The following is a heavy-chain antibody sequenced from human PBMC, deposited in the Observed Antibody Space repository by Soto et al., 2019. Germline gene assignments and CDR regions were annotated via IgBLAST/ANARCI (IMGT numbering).Heavy chain of an antibody. CDR1: GFTFSNAS. Sequence: VQLVESGGGLVKPGGSLRLSCAASGFTFSNASMNWVRQAPGKGLEWVGRIKSKSDGETTDYAAPVKGRFIISRDDSKNTLYLQMNSLQTEDTAVYYCAHAPGRRGYYGLDVWGQGTTVTVSS. D-gene: IGHD6-13*01. J-gene: IGHJ6*02. V-gene: IGHV3-15*07. CDR2: IKSKSDGETT. CDR3: AHAPGRRGYYGLDV.